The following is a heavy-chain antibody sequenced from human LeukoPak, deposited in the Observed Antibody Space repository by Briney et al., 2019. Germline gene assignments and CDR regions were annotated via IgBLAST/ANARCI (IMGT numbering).Heavy chain of an antibody. CDR1: GYTFTGYY. CDR2: MNPNSGNT. Sequence: GASVKVSCKASGYTFTGYYMHWVRQATGQGLEWMGWMNPNSGNTGYAQKFQGRVTITRNTSISTAYMELSSLRSEDTAVYYCARGRYLWPTVVTLAAFDPWGQGTLVTVSS. J-gene: IGHJ5*02. V-gene: IGHV1-8*03. D-gene: IGHD4-23*01. CDR3: ARGRYLWPTVVTLAAFDP.